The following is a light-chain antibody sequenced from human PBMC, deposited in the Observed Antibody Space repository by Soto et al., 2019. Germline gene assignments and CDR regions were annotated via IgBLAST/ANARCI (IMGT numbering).Light chain of an antibody. Sequence: QSALTQPASVSGSPGQSITISCTGTSSDVGGYKYVSWYQQHPGKAPKLMIYEVSNRPSGVSNRFSGSKSGNTASLTISGLQAEDEADDYCSSYTSSSTLEFGGGTQRTVL. CDR2: EVS. J-gene: IGLJ3*02. CDR1: SSDVGGYKY. V-gene: IGLV2-14*01. CDR3: SSYTSSSTLE.